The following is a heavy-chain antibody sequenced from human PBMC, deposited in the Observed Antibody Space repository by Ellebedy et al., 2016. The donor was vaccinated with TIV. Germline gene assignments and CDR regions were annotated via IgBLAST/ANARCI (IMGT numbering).Heavy chain of an antibody. D-gene: IGHD3-10*02. Sequence: GGSLRLSCAASEFSVSYNYMNWVRQAPGKGPEWVSGIYTDASTYYADSVKGRFTISRDNSKNTLYLQMNSLRTEDTAVYYCARASFYDVDLSGWYFDLWGRGTLVTVSS. V-gene: IGHV3-66*01. CDR3: ARASFYDVDLSGWYFDL. CDR1: EFSVSYNY. CDR2: IYTDAST. J-gene: IGHJ2*01.